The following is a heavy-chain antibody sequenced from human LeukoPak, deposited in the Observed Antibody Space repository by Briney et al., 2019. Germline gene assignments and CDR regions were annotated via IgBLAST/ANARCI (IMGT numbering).Heavy chain of an antibody. D-gene: IGHD4-11*01. CDR1: SGSVSSNSYY. Sequence: SETLSLTCTVSSGSVSSNSYYWGWIREPAGKGLESIGSLYSSGTTYYNPSLKSRVAISVDTSKNQFSLKLSSVTAADTAVYYCARHADYKGEDYWGQGTLVTVSS. CDR2: LYSSGTT. V-gene: IGHV4-39*01. CDR3: ARHADYKGEDY. J-gene: IGHJ4*02.